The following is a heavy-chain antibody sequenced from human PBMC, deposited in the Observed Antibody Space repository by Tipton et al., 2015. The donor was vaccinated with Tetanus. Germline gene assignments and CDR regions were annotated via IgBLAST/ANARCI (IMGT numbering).Heavy chain of an antibody. CDR3: ARDDIVVVPAASNYYYYYGMDV. CDR1: GFTFSSYA. Sequence: RSLRLSCAASGFTFSSYAMHWVRQAPGKGLEWVAVISYDGSNKYYADSVKGRFTISRDNSKNTLYLQMNSLRAEDTAVYYCARDDIVVVPAASNYYYYYGMDVCGQGTTVTVSS. J-gene: IGHJ6*02. V-gene: IGHV3-30*04. CDR2: ISYDGSNK. D-gene: IGHD2-2*01.